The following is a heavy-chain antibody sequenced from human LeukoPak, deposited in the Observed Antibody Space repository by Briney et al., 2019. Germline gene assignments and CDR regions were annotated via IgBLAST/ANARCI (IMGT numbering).Heavy chain of an antibody. CDR1: GGSISIGGYS. CDR3: ARDLGYPSYYFDY. D-gene: IGHD5-12*01. J-gene: IGHJ4*02. CDR2: IYHSGST. Sequence: KPSETLSLTCAVSGGSISIGGYSWSWIRQPPGKGLEWIGYIYHSGSTYYNPSLKSRVTISVDRSKNQFSLKLSSVTAADTAVYYCARDLGYPSYYFDYWGQGTLVTVSS. V-gene: IGHV4-30-2*01.